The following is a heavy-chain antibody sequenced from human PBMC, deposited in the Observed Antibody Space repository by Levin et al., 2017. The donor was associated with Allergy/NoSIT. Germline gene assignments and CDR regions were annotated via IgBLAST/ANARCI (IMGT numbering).Heavy chain of an antibody. D-gene: IGHD3-10*01. Sequence: SETLSLTCTVSGGSISSGDYYWSWIRQPPGKGLEWIGYIYYSGSTYYNPSLKSRVTISVDTSKNQFSLKLSSVTAADTAVYYCARVVGSAPFDYWGQGTLVTVSS. V-gene: IGHV4-30-4*01. CDR3: ARVVGSAPFDY. CDR2: IYYSGST. CDR1: GGSISSGDYY. J-gene: IGHJ4*02.